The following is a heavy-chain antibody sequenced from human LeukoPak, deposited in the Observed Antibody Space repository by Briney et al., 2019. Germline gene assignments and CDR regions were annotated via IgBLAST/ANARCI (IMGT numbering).Heavy chain of an antibody. Sequence: GGSLRLSCAASGFTFDSYGMTWVRQAPGKELEWVSVINWSGGSPGYADSVKGRFTISKDNAKNSLYLQMNSLRAEDTALYYCARVDAISHTNWGFGGHSNNFDYWGQGTLVTVSS. J-gene: IGHJ4*02. CDR2: INWSGGSP. V-gene: IGHV3-20*04. CDR1: GFTFDSYG. D-gene: IGHD7-27*01. CDR3: ARVDAISHTNWGFGGHSNNFDY.